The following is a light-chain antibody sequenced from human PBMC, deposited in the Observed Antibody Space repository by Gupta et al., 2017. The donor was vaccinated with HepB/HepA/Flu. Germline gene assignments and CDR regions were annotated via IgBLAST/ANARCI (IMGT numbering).Light chain of an antibody. CDR1: QSIDNW. J-gene: IGKJ1*01. CDR2: RGS. CDR3: QQDHTYRT. V-gene: IGKV1-5*03. Sequence: DIQMTQSPSTVSASVGDRVTITCRASQSIDNWLAWYQQKPGKAPKVMIYRGSKGERGVTSRFSGSGDGKEFTLTSSRRQHDDCENYYGQQDHTYRTFGQGTXVEIK.